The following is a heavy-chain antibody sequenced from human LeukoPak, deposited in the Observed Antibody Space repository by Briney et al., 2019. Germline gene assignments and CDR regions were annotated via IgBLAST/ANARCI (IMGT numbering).Heavy chain of an antibody. D-gene: IGHD5-24*01. V-gene: IGHV3-7*05. CDR1: GFTFSNYV. Sequence: GGSLRLSCAASGFTFSNYVMIWVRQAPGKGLEWVGHVSPDGGVKAYVDSVRGRFAVSRDNTENSLFLQINSLRAEDTAVYYCAKDLGWLQFDYWGQGNLVTVSS. CDR2: VSPDGGVK. J-gene: IGHJ4*02. CDR3: AKDLGWLQFDY.